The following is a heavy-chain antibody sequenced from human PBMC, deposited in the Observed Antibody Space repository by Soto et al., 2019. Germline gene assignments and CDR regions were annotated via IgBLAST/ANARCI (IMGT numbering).Heavy chain of an antibody. Sequence: SETLSLTCTVSGGSISSGGYYWSWIRQHPGKGLEWIGYIYYSGSTYYNPSLKSRVTISVDTSKNQFSLKLSSVTAADTAVYYCASQDYGSGSYGFDPWGQGTLVTVSS. J-gene: IGHJ5*02. CDR3: ASQDYGSGSYGFDP. D-gene: IGHD3-10*01. CDR1: GGSISSGGYY. CDR2: IYYSGST. V-gene: IGHV4-31*03.